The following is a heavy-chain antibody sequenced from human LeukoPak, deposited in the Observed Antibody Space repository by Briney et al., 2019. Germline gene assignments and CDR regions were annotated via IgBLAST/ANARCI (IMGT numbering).Heavy chain of an antibody. J-gene: IGHJ4*02. CDR3: ARDNWNGEIDY. D-gene: IGHD1-20*01. CDR2: IYYSGST. V-gene: IGHV4-59*01. Sequence: SETLSLTCTVSGGSISSYYWSWIRQPPGKGLEWIGYIYYSGSTNYNPSLKSRVTISVDTSKNQFSLKLSSVTAADTAVYYCARDNWNGEIDYWGQGTLVIVSS. CDR1: GGSISSYY.